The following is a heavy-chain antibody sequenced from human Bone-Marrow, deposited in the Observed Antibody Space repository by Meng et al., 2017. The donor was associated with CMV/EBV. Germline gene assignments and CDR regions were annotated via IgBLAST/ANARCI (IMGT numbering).Heavy chain of an antibody. CDR3: AREGITGTNMGWFDP. CDR1: GFTFSGYG. D-gene: IGHD1-7*01. J-gene: IGHJ5*02. Sequence: GESLKISCAASGFTFSGYGMHWVRQAPGKGLEWVSAISGSGGSTYYADSVKGRFTISRDNSKNTLYLQMNSLRTEDTAVYYCAREGITGTNMGWFDPWGQGTLVTVSS. CDR2: ISGSGGST. V-gene: IGHV3-23*01.